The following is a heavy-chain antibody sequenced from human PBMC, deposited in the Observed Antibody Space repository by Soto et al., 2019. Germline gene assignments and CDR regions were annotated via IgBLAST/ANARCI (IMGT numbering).Heavy chain of an antibody. CDR1: GYSFTEYH. V-gene: IGHV1-2*02. D-gene: IGHD3-22*01. CDR2: INPITGGT. CDR3: ARNYYDSSDRDYLDY. J-gene: IGHJ4*02. Sequence: GASGKVSCQASGYSFTEYHIHWVRQAAGQGLEWMGWINPITGGTNYAQKLQGRVTMTRDTSITTAYMELSRLRSDDTAVYYCARNYYDSSDRDYLDYWGQGTPVNVSS.